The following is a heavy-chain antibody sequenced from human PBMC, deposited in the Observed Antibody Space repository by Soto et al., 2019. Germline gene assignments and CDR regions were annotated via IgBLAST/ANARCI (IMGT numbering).Heavy chain of an antibody. D-gene: IGHD2-2*01. J-gene: IGHJ5*02. CDR3: ARVGAAYCSSTSCYSVDWFDP. CDR2: IYSSGTT. V-gene: IGHV4-59*01. Sequence: SETLSLTCTVSGGSISSYYWSWIRQPPGKGLEWSGYIYSSGTTTYNPSLKSRVTISVDTSKTQFSLKLSSVTAADTAVYYCARVGAAYCSSTSCYSVDWFDPWGQGTLVTVSS. CDR1: GGSISSYY.